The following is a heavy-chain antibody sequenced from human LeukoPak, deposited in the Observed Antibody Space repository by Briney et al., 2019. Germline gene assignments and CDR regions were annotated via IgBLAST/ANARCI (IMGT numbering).Heavy chain of an antibody. J-gene: IGHJ4*02. CDR2: VSDRGGT. CDR1: GSSISDSY. Sequence: SEALSLTCSVSGSSISDSYWSWMRQPPGKQMEWSGFVSDRGGTTYNPSLRSRVNISLDTSQDQFSLKVTSVTAADTAVYYCTTNALLVPSTFDSWGRGTLVIVSS. D-gene: IGHD6-6*01. CDR3: TTNALLVPSTFDS. V-gene: IGHV4-59*12.